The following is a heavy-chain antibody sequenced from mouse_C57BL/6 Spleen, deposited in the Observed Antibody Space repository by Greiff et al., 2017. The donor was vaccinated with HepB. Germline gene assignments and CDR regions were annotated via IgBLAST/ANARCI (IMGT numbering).Heavy chain of an antibody. D-gene: IGHD1-1*01. CDR3: ARITTVGHWYFDV. Sequence: EVQLQQSGPELVKPGASVKISCKASGYTFTDYYMNWVKQSHGKSLEWIGDINPNNGGTSYNQKFKGKATLTVDKSSSTAYMELRSLTSEDSAVYYCARITTVGHWYFDVWGTGTTVTVSS. CDR2: INPNNGGT. CDR1: GYTFTDYY. V-gene: IGHV1-26*01. J-gene: IGHJ1*03.